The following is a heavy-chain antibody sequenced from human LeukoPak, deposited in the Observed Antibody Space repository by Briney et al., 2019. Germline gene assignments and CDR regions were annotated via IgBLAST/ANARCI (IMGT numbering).Heavy chain of an antibody. D-gene: IGHD2-15*01. J-gene: IGHJ4*02. V-gene: IGHV4-38-2*01. Sequence: SETLSLTCAVSGYSIGSGYYWGWIRQPPGKGLEWIGSIYHSGSTYYNPSLKSRVTISVDTSKHQFSLKLSSVTAADTAVYYCARQCSGGSCYSGSTDYWGQGTLVTVSS. CDR3: ARQCSGGSCYSGSTDY. CDR2: IYHSGST. CDR1: GYSIGSGYY.